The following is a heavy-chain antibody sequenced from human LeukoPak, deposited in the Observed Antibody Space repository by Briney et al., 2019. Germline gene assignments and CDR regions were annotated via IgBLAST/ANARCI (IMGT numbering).Heavy chain of an antibody. CDR1: GFTVSSNS. J-gene: IGHJ4*02. D-gene: IGHD3-22*01. CDR2: IYSDNT. Sequence: GGSLRLSCTVSGFTVSSNSMSWVRQAPGKGLEWVSFIYSDNTHYSDSVKGRFTISKDNGKNALYLQMKSLRAEDTAVYYCARNEDYSDSTGYYSTFYLDSWGQGTLVTVSS. CDR3: ARNEDYSDSTGYYSTFYLDS. V-gene: IGHV3-53*01.